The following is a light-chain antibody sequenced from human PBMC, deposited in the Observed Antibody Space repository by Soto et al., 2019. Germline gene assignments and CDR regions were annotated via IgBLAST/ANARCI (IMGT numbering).Light chain of an antibody. CDR2: RAS. V-gene: IGKV1-5*03. CDR3: QHYNSYSEA. J-gene: IGKJ1*01. Sequence: DIHITHSSSSPSPPVGDSVTNTCRASQSISSYLNWYQQKPGKAPKLLIYRASTLKSGVPSRFSGRGSGTEFTLTISSLQPDDFATYYCQHYNSYSEAFGQGTKVDIK. CDR1: QSISSY.